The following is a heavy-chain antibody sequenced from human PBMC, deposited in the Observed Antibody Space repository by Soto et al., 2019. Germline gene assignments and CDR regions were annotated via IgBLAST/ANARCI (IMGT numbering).Heavy chain of an antibody. D-gene: IGHD3-22*01. Sequence: SETLSLTYAVSGGSISSGGYSWSCIRQPPGKGLEGIGYIYHSGSTYYNPSLKIRFTISVDRSKNQFSLKLSSVTAADTAVYYCARGADSYYDSSGYYLGSAFDYWAQGTLVPVSS. V-gene: IGHV4-30-2*01. J-gene: IGHJ4*02. CDR1: GGSISSGGYS. CDR2: IYHSGST. CDR3: ARGADSYYDSSGYYLGSAFDY.